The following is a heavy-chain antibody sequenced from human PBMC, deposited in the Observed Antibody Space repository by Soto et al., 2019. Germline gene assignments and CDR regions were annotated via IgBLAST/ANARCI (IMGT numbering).Heavy chain of an antibody. J-gene: IGHJ6*02. CDR1: GFTFSSYS. CDR2: ISSSSSTI. D-gene: IGHD3-16*01. CDR3: ARIEGDFTYYCYYGMDV. V-gene: IGHV3-48*02. Sequence: EVQLVESGGGLVQPGGSLRLSCAASGFTFSSYSMNWVRQAPGKGLEWVSYISSSSSTIYYADSVKGRFTISRDNAKNSLYLQMNSLRDEDTAVYYCARIEGDFTYYCYYGMDVWGQGTTVTVSS.